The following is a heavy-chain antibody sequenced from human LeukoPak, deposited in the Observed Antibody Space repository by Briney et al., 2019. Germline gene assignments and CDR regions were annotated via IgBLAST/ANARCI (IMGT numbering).Heavy chain of an antibody. J-gene: IGHJ6*02. V-gene: IGHV3-23*01. D-gene: IGHD3-22*01. CDR2: ITGGGDSA. Sequence: GGSLRLSCGASGFTFSSHAMSWVRQTPERGLEWVSAITGGGDSAYYPDSVKGRFTISRDNSKNTLYLQMNNLGAEDTAFYYCVSGDTGSGYYYWGQGTTVSVSS. CDR3: VSGDTGSGYYY. CDR1: GFTFSSHA.